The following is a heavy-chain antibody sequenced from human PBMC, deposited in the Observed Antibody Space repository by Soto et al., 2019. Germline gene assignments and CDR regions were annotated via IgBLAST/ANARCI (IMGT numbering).Heavy chain of an antibody. CDR1: GYSISSGYY. Sequence: SETLSLTCTVSGYSISSGYYWGWIRQPPGKGLEWIGSIYHSGSTYYNPSLKSRVTISVDTSKNQFSLKLSSVTAADTAVYYCARGQGEYYDFWSGYWSGDYYYYGMDVWGQGTTVTVSS. V-gene: IGHV4-38-2*02. D-gene: IGHD3-3*01. CDR3: ARGQGEYYDFWSGYWSGDYYYYGMDV. J-gene: IGHJ6*02. CDR2: IYHSGST.